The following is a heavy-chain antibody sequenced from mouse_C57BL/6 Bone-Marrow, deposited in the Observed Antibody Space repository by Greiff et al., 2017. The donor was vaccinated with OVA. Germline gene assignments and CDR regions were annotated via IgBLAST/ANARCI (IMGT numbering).Heavy chain of an antibody. CDR3: AISPRFAY. CDR2: LHPSDSDT. CDR1: GYTFTSYW. V-gene: IGHV1-74*01. J-gene: IGHJ3*01. Sequence: QVQLQQSGAELVKPGASVKVSCKASGYTFTSYWMHWVKQRPGQGLEWIGRLHPSDSDTNYNQKFKGKATLTVDKSSSTAYMQLSSLTSEDSAVYYCAISPRFAYWGQGTLVTVSA.